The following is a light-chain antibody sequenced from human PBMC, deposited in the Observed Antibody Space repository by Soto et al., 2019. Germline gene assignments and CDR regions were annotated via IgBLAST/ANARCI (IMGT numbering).Light chain of an antibody. CDR3: QQRNTWPPIT. CDR2: DAS. CDR1: QNIRSS. J-gene: IGKJ5*01. Sequence: PQSPASLSASPGERFTLSCRASQNIRSSLAWYQQRPGQAPRLLIYDASRRASGVPARFSGSGSGTDFTLTISSLEPEDFALYYCQQRNTWPPITFGQGTRLEIK. V-gene: IGKV3-11*01.